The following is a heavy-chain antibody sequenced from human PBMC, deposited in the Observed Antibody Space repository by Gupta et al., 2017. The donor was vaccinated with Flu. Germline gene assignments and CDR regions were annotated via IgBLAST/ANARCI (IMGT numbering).Heavy chain of an antibody. CDR2: IYYSGST. V-gene: IGHV4-59*08. CDR1: GGSISSYY. CDR3: ARHGTGIAVAGTFSFGY. J-gene: IGHJ4*02. D-gene: IGHD6-19*01. Sequence: QVQLQESGPGLVKPSETLSLTCTVSGGSISSYYWSWIRQPPGKGLEWIGYIYYSGSTNYNPSLKSRVTISVDTSKNQFSLKLSSVTAADTAVYYCARHGTGIAVAGTFSFGYWGQGTLVTVSS.